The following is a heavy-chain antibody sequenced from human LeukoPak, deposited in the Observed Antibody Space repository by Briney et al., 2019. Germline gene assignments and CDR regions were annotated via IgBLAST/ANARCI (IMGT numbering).Heavy chain of an antibody. Sequence: QPGGSLRLSCAASGFTVSSNYMSWVRQAPGKGLEWVAHINMDGGETYYVDSVKGRFTISRDNAKNSLYLQMNSLRVEDTAVYYCARDKVTYWGQGTPVTVSS. CDR2: INMDGGET. V-gene: IGHV3-7*01. CDR1: GFTVSSNY. J-gene: IGHJ4*02. CDR3: ARDKVTY.